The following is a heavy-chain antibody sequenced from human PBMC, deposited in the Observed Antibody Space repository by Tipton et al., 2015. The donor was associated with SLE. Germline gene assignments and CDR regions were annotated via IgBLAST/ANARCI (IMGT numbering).Heavy chain of an antibody. CDR1: SGSISSYY. CDR3: ARDYYGSGFDAFDI. CDR2: IYYSGST. J-gene: IGHJ3*02. V-gene: IGHV4-59*01. D-gene: IGHD3-10*01. Sequence: TLSLTCTVSSGSISSYYWSWIRQPPGKGLEWIGYIYYSGSTNYNPSLKSRVTISVDTSKNQFSLRLSSVTAADTAVYYCARDYYGSGFDAFDIWGQGTMVTVSS.